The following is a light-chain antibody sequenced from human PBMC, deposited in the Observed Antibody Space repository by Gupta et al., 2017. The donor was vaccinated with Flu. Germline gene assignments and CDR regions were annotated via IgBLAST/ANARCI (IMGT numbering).Light chain of an antibody. CDR3: QQTDSTPRT. Sequence: PSSLSASVGDRVTITCRASQSISNSLNWYQQKPGKAPKLLIYAASSLQSGVPSRFSGGGSGTDFTLTISRLQPEDFATYYCQQTDSTPRTFGQGTKLEIK. CDR1: QSISNS. V-gene: IGKV1-39*01. J-gene: IGKJ2*01. CDR2: AAS.